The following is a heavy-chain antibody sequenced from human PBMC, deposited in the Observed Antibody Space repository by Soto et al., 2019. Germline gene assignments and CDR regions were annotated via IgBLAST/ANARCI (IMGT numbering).Heavy chain of an antibody. CDR2: IYYSGST. D-gene: IGHD3-3*01. J-gene: IGHJ6*02. CDR3: ARVGVTIFGGYYGMDV. Sequence: SETLSLTCTVSGGSVSSGSYYWSWIRQPPGKGLEWIGYIYYSGSTNYNPSLKSRVTISVDTSKNQFSLKLSSVTAADTAVYYCARVGVTIFGGYYGMDVWGQGTTVTVSS. V-gene: IGHV4-61*01. CDR1: GGSVSSGSYY.